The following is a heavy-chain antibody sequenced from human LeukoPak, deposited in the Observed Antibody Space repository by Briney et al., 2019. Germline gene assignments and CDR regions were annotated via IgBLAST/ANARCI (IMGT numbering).Heavy chain of an antibody. CDR2: INHNGNAN. CDR3: ARGGGLDV. CDR1: GFTFSSYW. D-gene: IGHD3-16*01. J-gene: IGHJ6*02. V-gene: IGHV3-7*03. Sequence: GGSLRLSCAASGFTFSSYWMNWARQAPGKGLEWVASINHNGNANYYVDSVKGRFTISRDNAKNSLYLQMSNLRAEDTAVYFCARGGGLDVWGQGATVTVSS.